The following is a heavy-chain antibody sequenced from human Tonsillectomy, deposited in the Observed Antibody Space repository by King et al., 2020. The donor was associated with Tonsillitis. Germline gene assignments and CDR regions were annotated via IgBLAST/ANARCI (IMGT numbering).Heavy chain of an antibody. CDR2: IYHSGST. CDR1: GGSITGGGYS. J-gene: IGHJ5*02. D-gene: IGHD3-3*01. V-gene: IGHV4-30-2*01. CDR3: ARNYEWFDP. Sequence: QLQESGSGLVKPSQTLSLTCAVSGGSITGGGYSWSWIRQPPGKGLEWIGYIYHSGSTYYNPSLKSRVTISVDRSKNQFSLKLSSVTAADTAVYYCARNYEWFDPWGQGTLVTVSS.